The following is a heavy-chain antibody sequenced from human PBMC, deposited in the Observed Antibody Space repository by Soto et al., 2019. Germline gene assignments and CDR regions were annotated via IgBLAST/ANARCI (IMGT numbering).Heavy chain of an antibody. D-gene: IGHD3-9*01. V-gene: IGHV1-18*01. CDR2: ISPHNRNT. Sequence: ASVKVSCKASGYTFGHFYITWVRQAPGQGLEWMGAISPHNRNTNYAEKFRGRVTMTTDTSTTTAYMELRSLRSDDTAVYYCARDEGGYNILTGYYKAHHFDQWGQGALVTVSS. CDR1: GYTFGHFY. J-gene: IGHJ4*02. CDR3: ARDEGGYNILTGYYKAHHFDQ.